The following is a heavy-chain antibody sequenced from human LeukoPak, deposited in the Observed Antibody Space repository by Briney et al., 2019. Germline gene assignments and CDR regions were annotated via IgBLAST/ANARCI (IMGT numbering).Heavy chain of an antibody. CDR1: GFTLSSYA. D-gene: IGHD3-22*01. J-gene: IGHJ4*02. CDR3: ADLDYYYTH. V-gene: IGHV3-23*01. Sequence: GGSLRLSCAASGFTLSSYAMRWVRQAPGKGLEWVSSITGSSASTYYADSVKGRFTISRDNSKNTLYLQMNSLSAEDTAVYFCADLDYYYTHWGQGTLVTVSS. CDR2: ITGSSAST.